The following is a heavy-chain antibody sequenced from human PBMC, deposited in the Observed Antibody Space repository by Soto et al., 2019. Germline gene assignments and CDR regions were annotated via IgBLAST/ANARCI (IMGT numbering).Heavy chain of an antibody. CDR1: GYTFTSYD. CDR3: AYNSGYDILTGYYNYYYYYMDV. J-gene: IGHJ6*03. Sequence: GASVKVSCKASGYTFTSYDINWVRQATGQGLEWMGRMNPNSGNTDYAQKFQGRVTITANKSMSTAYMELSSLRSEDTAVYYCAYNSGYDILTGYYNYYYYYMDVWGKGTTVTVSS. D-gene: IGHD3-9*01. CDR2: MNPNSGNT. V-gene: IGHV1-8*01.